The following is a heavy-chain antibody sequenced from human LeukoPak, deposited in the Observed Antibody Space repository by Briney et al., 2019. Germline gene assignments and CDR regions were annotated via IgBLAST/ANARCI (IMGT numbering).Heavy chain of an antibody. D-gene: IGHD2-2*01. CDR1: GFTFSSYA. CDR2: ISAGSST. J-gene: IGHJ4*02. CDR3: AKGGSTSPNCINDY. V-gene: IGHV3-23*01. Sequence: GGSLRLSCAASGFTFSSYAMSWVRQAPGKGLEWVSAISAGSSTYYADSVKGRFTISRDNSKNTLYLQMNSLRAEDTAVYYCAKGGSTSPNCINDYWGQGTLVTVSS.